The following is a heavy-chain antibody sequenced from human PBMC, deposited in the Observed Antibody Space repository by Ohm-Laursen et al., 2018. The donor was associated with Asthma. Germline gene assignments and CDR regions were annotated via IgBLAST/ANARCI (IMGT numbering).Heavy chain of an antibody. V-gene: IGHV3-11*06. CDR3: ARDWGRCDGSGYSDFDY. D-gene: IGHD3-22*01. CDR2: ISSSSSYT. J-gene: IGHJ4*02. CDR1: GFTFSDYY. Sequence: SLRLSCSASGFTFSDYYMSWIRQAPGKGLEWVSYISSSSSYTNYADSVKGRFTISRDNAKNSLYLQMDSLGPEDTAVYYCARDWGRCDGSGYSDFDYWGQGTLVTVSS.